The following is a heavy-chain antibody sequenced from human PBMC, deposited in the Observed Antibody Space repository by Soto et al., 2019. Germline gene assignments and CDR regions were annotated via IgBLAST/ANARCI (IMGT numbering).Heavy chain of an antibody. V-gene: IGHV3-30*18. CDR3: AKDVSGSYYGILLY. CDR1: GFTFSSYG. Sequence: XESLRLSCAASGFTFSSYGMHWVRQAPGKGLEWVTVISYDGSNKYYADSVKGRFTISRDNSKNTLYLQMNSLRAEDTAVYYCAKDVSGSYYGILLYWGQGTLVTVSS. J-gene: IGHJ4*02. CDR2: ISYDGSNK. D-gene: IGHD1-26*01.